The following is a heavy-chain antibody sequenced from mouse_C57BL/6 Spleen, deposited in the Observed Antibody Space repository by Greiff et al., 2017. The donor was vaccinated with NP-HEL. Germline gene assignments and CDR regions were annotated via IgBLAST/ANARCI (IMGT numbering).Heavy chain of an antibody. CDR2: INPNNGGT. V-gene: IGHV1-22*01. Sequence: EVKLMESGPELVKPGASVKMSCKASGYTFTDYNMHWVKQSHGKSLEWIGYINPNNGGTSYNQKFKGKATLTVNKSSSTAYMELRSLTSEDSAVYYCARGKYDYGGGVFDYWGQGTTLTVSS. D-gene: IGHD2-4*01. CDR1: GYTFTDYN. CDR3: ARGKYDYGGGVFDY. J-gene: IGHJ2*01.